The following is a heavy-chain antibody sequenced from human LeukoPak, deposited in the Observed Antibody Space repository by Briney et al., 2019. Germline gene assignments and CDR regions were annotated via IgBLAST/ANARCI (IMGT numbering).Heavy chain of an antibody. J-gene: IGHJ4*02. CDR1: GFTFSDYY. V-gene: IGHV3-23*01. CDR2: ISDSGART. CDR3: AKENFGANYFDY. D-gene: IGHD4-17*01. Sequence: PGGSLRLSCAASGFTFSDYYMSWLRQSRGQGLEWVSAISDSGARTYYADSVRGRFTISRDNFKNILYLHLNSPRAEDTAVYYCAKENFGANYFDYWGQGSLVTVSA.